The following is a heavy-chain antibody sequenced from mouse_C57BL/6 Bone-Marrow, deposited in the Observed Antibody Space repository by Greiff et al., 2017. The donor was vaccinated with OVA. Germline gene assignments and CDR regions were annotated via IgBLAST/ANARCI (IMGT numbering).Heavy chain of an antibody. J-gene: IGHJ2*01. V-gene: IGHV1-69*01. CDR2: IDPSDSYT. CDR3: AREDYAPYFDY. CDR1: GYTFTSYW. D-gene: IGHD1-1*01. Sequence: VQLQQPGAELVMPGASVKLSCKASGYTFTSYWMHWVKQRPGQGLEWIGEIDPSDSYTNYNQKFKGKSTLTVDKSSSTAYMQLSSLTSEDSAVYYCAREDYAPYFDYWGQGTTLTVSS.